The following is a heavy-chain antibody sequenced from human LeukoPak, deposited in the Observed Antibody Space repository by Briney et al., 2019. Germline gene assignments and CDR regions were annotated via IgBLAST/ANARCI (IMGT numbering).Heavy chain of an antibody. V-gene: IGHV3-23*01. CDR1: GFTFNTYA. Sequence: GGSLRLSCAASGFTFNTYAISWVRQAPGKGLEWVSSITDGDDTTYYADSVKGRFIISRDNSKNTLYLQMNSLRPEDTAVYYCAKCPILRGFDYYFDNWGQGTLVTVSS. CDR2: ITDGDDTT. CDR3: AKCPILRGFDYYFDN. J-gene: IGHJ4*02. D-gene: IGHD5-12*01.